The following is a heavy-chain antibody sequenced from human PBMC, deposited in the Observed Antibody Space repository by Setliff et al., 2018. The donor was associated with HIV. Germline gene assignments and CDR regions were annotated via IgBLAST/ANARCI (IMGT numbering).Heavy chain of an antibody. CDR2: IDPSDSNT. CDR3: VRQCSGWYEGIRYYMDV. Sequence: GESLKISCKGSGYSFTSNWISWVRQMAGKGLEWMGKIDPSDSNTNYSPSFQGHVTISVDRSISTAYLQWSSLKASDTAMYYCVRQCSGWYEGIRYYMDVWGKGTTVTVSS. D-gene: IGHD6-19*01. J-gene: IGHJ6*03. CDR1: GYSFTSNW. V-gene: IGHV5-10-1*01.